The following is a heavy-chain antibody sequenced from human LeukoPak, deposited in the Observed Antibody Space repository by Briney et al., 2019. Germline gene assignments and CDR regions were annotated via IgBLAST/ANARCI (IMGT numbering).Heavy chain of an antibody. J-gene: IGHJ4*02. CDR1: GYTFTSYY. CDR3: ARERSQRRYYDILTGSAPVYYFDY. D-gene: IGHD3-9*01. Sequence: ASVKVSCKASGYTFTSYYMHWVRQAPGQGLEWMGIINPSGGSTSYAQKFQGRVTMTRDMSTSTDYMELSSLRSEDTAVYYCARERSQRRYYDILTGSAPVYYFDYWGQGTLVTVSS. CDR2: INPSGGST. V-gene: IGHV1-46*01.